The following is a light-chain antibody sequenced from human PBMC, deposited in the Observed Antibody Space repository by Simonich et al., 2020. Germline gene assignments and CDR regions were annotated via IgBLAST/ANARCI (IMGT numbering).Light chain of an antibody. CDR3: CSYAGSYTWV. V-gene: IGLV2-11*01. CDR1: SSDVGGYNY. CDR2: DVS. Sequence: QSALTQPRSVSGSPGQSVTISCPGTSSDVGGYNYVSWYQQHPGKAPKLMIYDVSMRPSGVPDGFSGSKSGNTASLTISGLQAEDEADYYCCSYAGSYTWVFGGGTKLTVL. J-gene: IGLJ3*02.